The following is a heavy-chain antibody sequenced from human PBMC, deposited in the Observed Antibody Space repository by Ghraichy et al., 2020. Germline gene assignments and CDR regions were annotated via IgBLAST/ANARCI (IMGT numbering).Heavy chain of an antibody. J-gene: IGHJ5*02. V-gene: IGHV4-34*01. D-gene: IGHD2-15*01. Sequence: SETLSLTCAVYGGSFSGYYWSWIRQPPGKGLEWIGEINHRGSTNYNPSLKSRITISVDTSKNQFSLTLSSVTAADTAVYYCASGYCSGGRCHEGWFDPWGQGTLVTVSS. CDR3: ASGYCSGGRCHEGWFDP. CDR2: INHRGST. CDR1: GGSFSGYY.